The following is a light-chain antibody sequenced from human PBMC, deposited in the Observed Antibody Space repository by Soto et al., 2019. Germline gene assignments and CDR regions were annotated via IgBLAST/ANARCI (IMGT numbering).Light chain of an antibody. CDR2: SAS. CDR1: QSISTN. J-gene: IGKJ2*01. Sequence: DIHMTQSPSSLSASIGDRVTITCRASQSISTNLNWYQQKPGTAPKLLIFSASTLQSGVPSRFSGSGSGTNFTLTISSLQPEDFATYHCQQSYSFHTYGQGTKLEIK. CDR3: QQSYSFHT. V-gene: IGKV1-39*01.